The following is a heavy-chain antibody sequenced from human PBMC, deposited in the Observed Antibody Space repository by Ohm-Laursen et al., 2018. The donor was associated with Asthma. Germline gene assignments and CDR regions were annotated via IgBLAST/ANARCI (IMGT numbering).Heavy chain of an antibody. Sequence: SLRLSCSAFGFTFNNYAIHWVRQAPGKGLEWVAAISLDGSNKYYADSVKGRFTISRDNSKNTLYLQMNSQRPEDTAVYYCARESVIYYFDYWGQGTLVTVSS. CDR3: ARESVIYYFDY. J-gene: IGHJ4*02. CDR1: GFTFNNYA. V-gene: IGHV3-30-3*01. CDR2: ISLDGSNK. D-gene: IGHD2-21*01.